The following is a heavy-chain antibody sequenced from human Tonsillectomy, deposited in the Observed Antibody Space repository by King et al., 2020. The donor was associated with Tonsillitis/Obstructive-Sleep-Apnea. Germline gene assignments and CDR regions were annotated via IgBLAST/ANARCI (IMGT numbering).Heavy chain of an antibody. CDR3: AREVIAAAGTERQCWFDP. D-gene: IGHD6-13*01. CDR1: GGSISSYY. Sequence: VQLQESGPGLVKPSETLSLTCTVSGGSISSYYWSWIRQPPGKGLEWIGYIYYSGSTNYNPSLKSRVTISVDTSKNQFSLKLSSVTAADTAVYYCAREVIAAAGTERQCWFDPWGQGTLVTVSS. V-gene: IGHV4-59*12. J-gene: IGHJ5*02. CDR2: IYYSGST.